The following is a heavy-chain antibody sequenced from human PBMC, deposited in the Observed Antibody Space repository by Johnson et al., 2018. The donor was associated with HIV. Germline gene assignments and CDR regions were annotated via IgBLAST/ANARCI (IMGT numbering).Heavy chain of an antibody. CDR1: DFTVSSNY. J-gene: IGHJ3*02. V-gene: IGHV3-66*02. Sequence: VQLVESGGGVVQPGRSLRLSCTASDFTVSSNYMSWVRQAPGKGLEWVSVIYSGGSTYYADSVKGRFTISRDTSKNTLYLQMNSLRAEDTAVYYCAKDSSFSYYYSEAFDIWGQGSMVTVSS. CDR2: IYSGGST. CDR3: AKDSSFSYYYSEAFDI. D-gene: IGHD3-10*01.